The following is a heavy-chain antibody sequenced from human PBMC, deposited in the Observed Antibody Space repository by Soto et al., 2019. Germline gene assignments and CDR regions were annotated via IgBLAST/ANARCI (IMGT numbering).Heavy chain of an antibody. J-gene: IGHJ4*02. V-gene: IGHV1-2*02. CDR2: INPNSGGT. CDR1: GYTFTGYY. D-gene: IGHD3-16*01. CDR3: ARVAPYDYVWGGVDY. Sequence: QVQLVQSGAEVKKPGASVKVSCKASGYTFTGYYMHWVRQAPGQGLEWMGWINPNSGGTNYAQKFQGRVTMTRDTSISTAYMELSRLRSDDTAVYYCARVAPYDYVWGGVDYWGQGTLVTVSS.